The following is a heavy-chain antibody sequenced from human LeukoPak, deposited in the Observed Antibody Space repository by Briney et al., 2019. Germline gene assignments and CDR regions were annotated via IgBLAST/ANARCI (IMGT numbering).Heavy chain of an antibody. CDR3: AGGRSHSSVFLFDY. Sequence: SETLSLTCAVYGGSFSGYYWSWIRQPPGKGLEWIGEINHSGSTNYNPSLKSRVTISVDTSKNQFSLKLSSVTAADTAVYYCAGGRSHSSVFLFDYWGQGTLVTVSS. CDR1: GGSFSGYY. CDR2: INHSGST. D-gene: IGHD5/OR15-5a*01. V-gene: IGHV4-34*01. J-gene: IGHJ4*02.